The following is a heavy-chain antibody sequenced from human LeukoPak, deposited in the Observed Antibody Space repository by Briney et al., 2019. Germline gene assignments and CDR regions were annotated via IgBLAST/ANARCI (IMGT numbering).Heavy chain of an antibody. V-gene: IGHV1-69*06. J-gene: IGHJ6*02. CDR2: IIPIFDTA. Sequence: SVKVSCKASGGTFSSYAISLVRHAPGQGLEWIGRIIPIFDTANYAQEFHGRVTITADKSTSTDYMELSSLRSEATAVYYCARVAMATTSRGYYYYYYGMDVWGQGTTVTVSS. CDR1: GGTFSSYA. D-gene: IGHD5-24*01. CDR3: ARVAMATTSRGYYYYYYGMDV.